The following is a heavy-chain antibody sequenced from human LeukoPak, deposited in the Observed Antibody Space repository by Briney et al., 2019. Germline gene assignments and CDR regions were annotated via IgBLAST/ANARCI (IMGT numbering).Heavy chain of an antibody. D-gene: IGHD2-15*01. V-gene: IGHV3-30*18. Sequence: GGSLKFSCAACGFAFSSYAMSWLRQAPGKGLEWVAVISYDGSNKYYADSVKGRFTISRDNSKNTLYLQMNSLGAEDTAVYYCAKVPGDIVVVVAATLPNYYGMDVWGQGTTVTVSS. CDR3: AKVPGDIVVVVAATLPNYYGMDV. CDR2: ISYDGSNK. CDR1: GFAFSSYA. J-gene: IGHJ6*02.